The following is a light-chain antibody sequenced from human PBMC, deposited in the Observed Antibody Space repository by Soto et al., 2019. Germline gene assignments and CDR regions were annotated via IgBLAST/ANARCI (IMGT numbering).Light chain of an antibody. J-gene: IGLJ1*01. V-gene: IGLV2-14*01. Sequence: QSALTQPASVSGSPGQSITISCTGTSSDVGANDFVSWYQQLPGKAPKLIIYEVSNRPSGVSNRFSGSRSGNTASLTISGLQAEDEADYYCISYTNTAVMVFGTGTKLTVL. CDR3: ISYTNTAVMV. CDR1: SSDVGANDF. CDR2: EVS.